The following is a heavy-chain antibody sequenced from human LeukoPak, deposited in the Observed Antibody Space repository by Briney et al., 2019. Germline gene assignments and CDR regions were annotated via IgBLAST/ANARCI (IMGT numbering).Heavy chain of an antibody. Sequence: ASVKVSCKASGYTFASYYMHWVRQAPGQGLEWMGIINPSGGSTSYAQKFQGRVTMTRDMSTSTVYMELSSLRSEDTAVYYCARQSSSWYNRYYFDYWGQGTLVTVSS. V-gene: IGHV1-46*01. CDR3: ARQSSSWYNRYYFDY. CDR2: INPSGGST. D-gene: IGHD6-13*01. J-gene: IGHJ4*02. CDR1: GYTFASYY.